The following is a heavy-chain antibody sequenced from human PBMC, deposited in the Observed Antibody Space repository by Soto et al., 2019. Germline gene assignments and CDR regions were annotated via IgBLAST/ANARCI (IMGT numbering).Heavy chain of an antibody. Sequence: QVQLVQSGAEVKKPGASVKVSCKVSGYTLTELSMHWVRQAPGKGLEWMGGFDPEDGETIYAQKFQGRGTMTEDTSTDTAYMELSSLRSEDTAVYYCATGGWSRGKVSSSWFSSDWFDPWGQGTLVAVSS. D-gene: IGHD6-13*01. CDR3: ATGGWSRGKVSSSWFSSDWFDP. CDR1: GYTLTELS. V-gene: IGHV1-24*01. CDR2: FDPEDGET. J-gene: IGHJ5*02.